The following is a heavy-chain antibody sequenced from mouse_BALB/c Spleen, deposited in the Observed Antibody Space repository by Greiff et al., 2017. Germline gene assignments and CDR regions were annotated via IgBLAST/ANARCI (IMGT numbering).Heavy chain of an antibody. V-gene: IGHV1S81*02. CDR3: TRGRGYITTATLYYFDY. CDR2: INPSNGGT. D-gene: IGHD1-2*01. Sequence: QVQLQQSGAELVKPGASVKLSCKASGYTFTSYYMYWVKQRPGQGLEWIGEINPSNGGTNFNEKFKSKATLTVDKSSSTAYMQLSSLTSEDSAVYYCTRGRGYITTATLYYFDYWGQGNTLTVSS. CDR1: GYTFTSYY. J-gene: IGHJ2*01.